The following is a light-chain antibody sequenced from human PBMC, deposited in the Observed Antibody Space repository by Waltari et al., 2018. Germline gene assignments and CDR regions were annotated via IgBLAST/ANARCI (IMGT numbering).Light chain of an antibody. J-gene: IGKJ4*01. V-gene: IGKV3-20*01. CDR1: QSVTSIS. CDR2: GTS. Sequence: EIFFTQYPGTLSWSPGERATLSCRASQSVTSISLTWYQQKLGQAPRLLIYGTSSRATDIPDRFSGSGSGTDFTLTISRLEPEDFAVYYCQQYDGEVVTFGGGTKVEI. CDR3: QQYDGEVVT.